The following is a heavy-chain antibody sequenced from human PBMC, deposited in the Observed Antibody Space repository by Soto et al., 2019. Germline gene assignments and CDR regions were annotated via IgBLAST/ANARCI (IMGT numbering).Heavy chain of an antibody. D-gene: IGHD4-4*01. V-gene: IGHV1-46*03. Sequence: QVQVVQSGAEVKKPGASVRISCKASGYTFTDYFIHWVRQAPGQGLEWMGRINPSGGSTTKAQKCQGRITMTVDTSTSTAYMELSSLRSDDTAVYYCTRGRQCYQYAMDVWGQGTTVTVSS. CDR3: TRGRQCYQYAMDV. J-gene: IGHJ6*02. CDR2: INPSGGST. CDR1: GYTFTDYF.